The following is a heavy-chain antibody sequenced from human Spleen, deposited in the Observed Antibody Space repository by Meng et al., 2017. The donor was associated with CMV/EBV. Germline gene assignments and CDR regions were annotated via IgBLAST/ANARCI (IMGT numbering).Heavy chain of an antibody. CDR1: GGSISSSSYY. CDR3: ARDLLGDYLYYFDY. D-gene: IGHD4-17*01. CDR2: IYYSGST. Sequence: SGGSISSSSYYWGWIRQPPGKGLEWIGSIYYSGSTYYNPSLKSRVTISVDTSKNQFPLKLSSVTAADTAVYYCARDLLGDYLYYFDYWGQGTLVTVSS. J-gene: IGHJ4*02. V-gene: IGHV4-39*06.